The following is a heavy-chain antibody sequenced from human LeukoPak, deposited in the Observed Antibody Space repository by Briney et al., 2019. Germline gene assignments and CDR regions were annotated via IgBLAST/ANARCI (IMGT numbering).Heavy chain of an antibody. CDR2: ISSGSSHI. CDR1: GFTFSIHS. CDR3: ARDFRTQLDGYSPPYHFDY. Sequence: GGSLRLSCAASGFTFSIHSMSWVRRSPGKGREWVSSISSGSSHIYYADSMKGRLTISRDNAKNSLFLQMNSLRAEDTAVYYCARDFRTQLDGYSPPYHFDYWGQGALVTVSS. V-gene: IGHV3-21*01. J-gene: IGHJ4*02. D-gene: IGHD5-24*01.